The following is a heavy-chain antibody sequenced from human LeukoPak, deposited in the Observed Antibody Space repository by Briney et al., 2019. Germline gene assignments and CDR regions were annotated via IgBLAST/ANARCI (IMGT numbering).Heavy chain of an antibody. V-gene: IGHV3-30*02. Sequence: GGSLRLSCAASGFTFSSYGMHWVRQAPGKGLEWVAFIRYDGSNKYYADSVKGRFTISRDNAKNSLYLQMNSLRAEDTAVYYCAREGGGTYGSGTPDAFDIWGQGTMVTVSS. D-gene: IGHD3-10*01. J-gene: IGHJ3*02. CDR1: GFTFSSYG. CDR3: AREGGGTYGSGTPDAFDI. CDR2: IRYDGSNK.